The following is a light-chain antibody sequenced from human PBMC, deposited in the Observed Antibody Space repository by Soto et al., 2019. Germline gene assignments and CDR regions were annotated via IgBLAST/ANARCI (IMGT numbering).Light chain of an antibody. Sequence: DIVLTQSPGTLYLSPGDGATLSCRASQSVSSNYLAWYQQKPGQAPNLLIYGASTRATGIPARFSGSGSGTDFTLTIDSLEPEDFAVYYCQQRTNWLWTFGPGTKVDIK. CDR2: GAS. V-gene: IGKV3D-20*02. J-gene: IGKJ1*01. CDR3: QQRTNWLWT. CDR1: QSVSSNY.